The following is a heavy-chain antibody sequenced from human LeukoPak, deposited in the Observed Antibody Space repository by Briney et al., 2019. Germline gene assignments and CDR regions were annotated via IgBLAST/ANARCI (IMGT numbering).Heavy chain of an antibody. J-gene: IGHJ6*02. Sequence: ASVKVSCKASGYTFTSYGISWVRQAPGQGLEWTGWISAYNGNTNYAQKLQGRVTMTTDTSTSTAYMELRSLRSDDTAVYYCARGYYYDSSGSQEYYYGMDVWGQGTTVTVSS. CDR1: GYTFTSYG. D-gene: IGHD3-22*01. V-gene: IGHV1-18*04. CDR3: ARGYYYDSSGSQEYYYGMDV. CDR2: ISAYNGNT.